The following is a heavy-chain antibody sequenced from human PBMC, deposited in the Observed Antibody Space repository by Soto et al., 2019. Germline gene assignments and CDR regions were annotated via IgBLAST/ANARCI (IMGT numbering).Heavy chain of an antibody. V-gene: IGHV3-7*05. Sequence: GGSLRLSCAASGFTFSSYWMSWVRQAPGKGLEWVANIKQDGSEKYYVDSVKGRFTISRDNAKNSLYLQMNSLRAEDTAVYYCARGGRIAVAPVTMDVWGQGTTVTVSS. CDR1: GFTFSSYW. CDR3: ARGGRIAVAPVTMDV. D-gene: IGHD6-19*01. J-gene: IGHJ6*02. CDR2: IKQDGSEK.